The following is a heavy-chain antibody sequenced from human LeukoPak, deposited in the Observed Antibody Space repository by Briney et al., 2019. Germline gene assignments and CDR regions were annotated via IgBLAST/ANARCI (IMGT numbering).Heavy chain of an antibody. CDR2: IWYDGSNK. Sequence: GGSLRLSCAASGFTFSSYGIHWVRQAPGKGLEWVAVIWYDGSNKYYADSVKGRFTISRDNSKNTLYQQMNSLRAEDTAVYYCAKVLWIAAAEPFDYWGQGTLVTVSS. D-gene: IGHD6-13*01. V-gene: IGHV3-33*06. J-gene: IGHJ4*02. CDR3: AKVLWIAAAEPFDY. CDR1: GFTFSSYG.